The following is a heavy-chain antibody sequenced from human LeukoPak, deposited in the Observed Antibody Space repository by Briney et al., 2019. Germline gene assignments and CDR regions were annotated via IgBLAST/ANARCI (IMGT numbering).Heavy chain of an antibody. Sequence: SETLSLTCTVSGGSISSYYWTWIRQPAGKGLEWIGRIYSSGSTNHNPSLKSRVSMSVDTSRNQFSLKLSSVTAADTAVYYCAREQGYDSSGYHYWGQGSLVTVSS. J-gene: IGHJ4*02. CDR3: AREQGYDSSGYHY. CDR1: GGSISSYY. CDR2: IYSSGST. D-gene: IGHD3-22*01. V-gene: IGHV4-4*07.